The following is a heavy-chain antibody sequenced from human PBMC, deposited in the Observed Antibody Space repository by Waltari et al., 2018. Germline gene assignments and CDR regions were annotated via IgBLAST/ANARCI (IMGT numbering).Heavy chain of an antibody. D-gene: IGHD6-19*01. CDR1: GYTFTRYY. CDR3: AGDKANARGIGEAGPQRGGAFDI. V-gene: IGHV1-46*01. Sequence: VQLVQSVSEVKKPGSSVKVSCKASGYTFTRYYVHSVRQAPRHGFEWMGIINPIGGSTGNEKTLHGRGTVTMDRSTRKVYRELRSLRSKDTAVYYCAGDKANARGIGEAGPQRGGAFDIWGQGTMVTVSS. CDR2: INPIGGST. J-gene: IGHJ3*02.